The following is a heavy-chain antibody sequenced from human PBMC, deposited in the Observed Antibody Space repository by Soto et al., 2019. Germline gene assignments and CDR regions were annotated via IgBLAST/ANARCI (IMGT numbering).Heavy chain of an antibody. CDR1: GFTFSSYG. D-gene: IGHD1-26*01. CDR3: AQGDRGTYFLSSSWYFDL. V-gene: IGHV3-30*18. Sequence: QVQLVESGGGVVQPGRSLRLSCAASGFTFSSYGMHWVRQAPGKGLEWVAVISYDGSNKYYADSVKGRFTISTDNYKNTLYLQQNSLRAEDTAVYYCAQGDRGTYFLSSSWYFDLWGRGTLVTACS. CDR2: ISYDGSNK. J-gene: IGHJ2*01.